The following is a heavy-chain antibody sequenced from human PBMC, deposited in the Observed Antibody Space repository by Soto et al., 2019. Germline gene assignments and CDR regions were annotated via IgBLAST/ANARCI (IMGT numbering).Heavy chain of an antibody. Sequence: GGSLCLSCAASGVTFSGYYMSWIRQPPGKGLEWVADISSSGSTIYYAASEKGLFTISRANAKNSLHLQMNSLRAEDTAVYYCARDNYGSGSYYGDYYYYYGMDVWGQGPTVTVSS. CDR3: ARDNYGSGSYYGDYYYYYGMDV. D-gene: IGHD3-10*01. CDR2: ISSSGSTI. CDR1: GVTFSGYY. J-gene: IGHJ6*02. V-gene: IGHV3-11*01.